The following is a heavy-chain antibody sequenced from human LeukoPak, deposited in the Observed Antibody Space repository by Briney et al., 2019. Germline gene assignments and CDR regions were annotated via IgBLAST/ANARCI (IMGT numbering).Heavy chain of an antibody. CDR2: INSSGSTT. Sequence: GGSLRLSCAASGFTFTSYEMNWVRQAPGKGLEWVSYINSSGSTTYYAQSVKGRFTISRDNAKNSLYLQMIRLRAEDTAVYYGARSGYCSSTSCYEGNFDYWGQGTLVTVSS. J-gene: IGHJ4*02. D-gene: IGHD2-2*01. CDR3: ARSGYCSSTSCYEGNFDY. CDR1: GFTFTSYE. V-gene: IGHV3-48*03.